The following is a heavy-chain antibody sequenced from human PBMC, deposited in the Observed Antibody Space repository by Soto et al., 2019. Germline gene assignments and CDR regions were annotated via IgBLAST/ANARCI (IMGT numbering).Heavy chain of an antibody. CDR2: ISSNGGST. CDR3: VKLAVAGSDY. CDR1: GFTFSSYA. Sequence: GGSLRLSCSASGFTFSSYAMHWVRQAPGKGLEYVSAISSNGGSTYYSDSVKGRFTISRDNSKNTLYLQMSSLRAEDTAVYYCVKLAVAGSDYWGQGTLVTVSS. D-gene: IGHD6-19*01. V-gene: IGHV3-64D*09. J-gene: IGHJ4*02.